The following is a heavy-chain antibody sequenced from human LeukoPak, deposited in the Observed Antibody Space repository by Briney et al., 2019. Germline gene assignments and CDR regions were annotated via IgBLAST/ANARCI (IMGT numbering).Heavy chain of an antibody. J-gene: IGHJ4*02. CDR2: IYYSGST. V-gene: IGHV4-59*01. CDR1: GGSISSYY. CDR3: ARGAPNFTIDY. D-gene: IGHD2-8*01. Sequence: PSETLSLTRTVSGGSISSYYWSWIRQPPGKGLEWIGYIYYSGSTNYNPSLKSRVTISVDTSKNQFSLKLSSVTAADTAVYYCARGAPNFTIDYWGQGTLVTVSS.